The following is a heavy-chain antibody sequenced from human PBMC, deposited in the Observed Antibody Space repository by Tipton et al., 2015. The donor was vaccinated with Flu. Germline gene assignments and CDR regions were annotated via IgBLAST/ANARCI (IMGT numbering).Heavy chain of an antibody. CDR2: IHTSGTT. J-gene: IGHJ6*02. D-gene: IGHD6-19*01. V-gene: IGHV4-61*02. CDR1: GGSISSGNYF. CDR3: ARAESSLWAGHYYGLDV. Sequence: LRLSCTVSGGSISSGNYFWKWIRQPAGKGLEWIGRIHTSGTTYYKPSLKSRVTISLDTSKNHFSLRLTSVTAADTALYFCARAESSLWAGHYYGLDVWGQGTTVTVSS.